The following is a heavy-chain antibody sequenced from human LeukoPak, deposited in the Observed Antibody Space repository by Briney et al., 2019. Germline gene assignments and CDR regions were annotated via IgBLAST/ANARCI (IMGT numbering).Heavy chain of an antibody. V-gene: IGHV3-30*02. CDR1: GFTFSSYG. CDR2: IRYDGNIK. CDR3: VKDNPLDY. Sequence: PGGSLRLSCGASGFTFSSYGMLWVRQSPGKGLEWVAFIRYDGNIKFYADSMKGRFTISRDNSKNTLYLHINSLRPEHTALYYCVKDNPLDYWGQGTLVIVSS. D-gene: IGHD1-14*01. J-gene: IGHJ4*02.